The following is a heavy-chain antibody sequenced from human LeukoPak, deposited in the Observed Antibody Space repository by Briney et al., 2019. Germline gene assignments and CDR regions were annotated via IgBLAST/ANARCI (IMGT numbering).Heavy chain of an antibody. CDR3: ATRPSGGSYIPYFDY. J-gene: IGHJ4*02. D-gene: IGHD1-26*01. Sequence: PSESLSLTCTVSGGSVSSDNYHWSWIRQPPGKGLEWIGYISDSGSTNCNPSLKSRVTISVDTSKNQVSLRLSSVTVADTAVYYCATRPSGGSYIPYFDYWGQGTLVTVSS. CDR1: GGSVSSDNYH. V-gene: IGHV4-61*01. CDR2: ISDSGST.